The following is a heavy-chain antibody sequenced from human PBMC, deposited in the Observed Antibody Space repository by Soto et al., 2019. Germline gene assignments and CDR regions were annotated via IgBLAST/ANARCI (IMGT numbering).Heavy chain of an antibody. Sequence: PSETLSLTCTVSGGSVSSGSYYWSWIRQPPGKGLEWIGYIYYSGSTNYNPSLKSRVTISVDTSKNQFSLKLISVTAADTAVYYCARSSHDYDSSGFDYWGQGTLVTVSS. V-gene: IGHV4-61*01. J-gene: IGHJ4*02. CDR2: IYYSGST. CDR3: ARSSHDYDSSGFDY. CDR1: GGSVSSGSYY. D-gene: IGHD3-22*01.